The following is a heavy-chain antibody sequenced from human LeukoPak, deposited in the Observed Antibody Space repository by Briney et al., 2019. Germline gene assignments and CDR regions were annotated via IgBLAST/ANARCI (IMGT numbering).Heavy chain of an antibody. CDR3: ARTITIFGALGRFDY. CDR2: IYYSGNT. J-gene: IGHJ4*02. Sequence: PSQTLSLTCTVSGGSISSGAYSWSWVRQHPGKGLEWTAYIYYSGNTYYNPSLKRRVTISVDTSKNQFSLKLSSVTAADTAVYYCARTITIFGALGRFDYWGQGTLVTVSS. V-gene: IGHV4-31*03. D-gene: IGHD3-3*01. CDR1: GGSISSGAYS.